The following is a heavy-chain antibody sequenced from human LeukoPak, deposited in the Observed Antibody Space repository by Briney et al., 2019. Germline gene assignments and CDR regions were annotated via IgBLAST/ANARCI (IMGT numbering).Heavy chain of an antibody. CDR2: IIPILGTP. D-gene: IGHD6-19*01. CDR1: GGTFSNYP. Sequence: SVKVSCKTSGGTFSNYPITWVRQAPGQGLEWMGGIIPILGTPNYAQKFQGRVTITADESTTTAYMELSSLRSEGTAVYYCARIEVIGYSSGWYGRGFFLWGQGTLVTVSS. CDR3: ARIEVIGYSSGWYGRGFFL. J-gene: IGHJ4*02. V-gene: IGHV1-69*13.